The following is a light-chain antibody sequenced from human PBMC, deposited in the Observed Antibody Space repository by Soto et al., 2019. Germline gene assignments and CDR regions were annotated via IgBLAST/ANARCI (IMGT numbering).Light chain of an antibody. CDR1: QSFLGL. V-gene: IGKV3-11*01. CDR3: QQRHMWPIT. CDR2: DAY. J-gene: IGKJ5*01. Sequence: EVVLTHSPATLTLSPGERSTLSCRASQSFLGLLAWYQQKPGQAPRLLIYDAYDRATGIPPRFSGSGSGTDFTLTISSLEPEDSAVYYCQQRHMWPITFGQGTRLEIK.